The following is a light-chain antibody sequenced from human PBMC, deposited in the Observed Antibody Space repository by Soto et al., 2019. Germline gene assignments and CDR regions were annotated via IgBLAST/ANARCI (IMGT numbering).Light chain of an antibody. V-gene: IGLV2-14*01. J-gene: IGLJ2*01. CDR2: DVS. Sequence: QSALTQHASVSGSPGQSITISCTGTSSDVGSYNYVSWYQQYPGKAPKLMIYDVSNRPSGVSYRFSGSKSGNTASLTISGLQAEDEADYYGSSYTTSSTHVVFGGGTKLTVL. CDR3: SSYTTSSTHVV. CDR1: SSDVGSYNY.